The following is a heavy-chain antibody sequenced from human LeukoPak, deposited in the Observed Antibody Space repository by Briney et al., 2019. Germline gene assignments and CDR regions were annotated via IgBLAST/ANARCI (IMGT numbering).Heavy chain of an antibody. V-gene: IGHV3-21*01. D-gene: IGHD3-9*01. CDR1: GFTFSSYS. CDR2: ISSSSSYI. CDR3: ARGYYDILTGYSPDFDY. Sequence: GGSLRLSCAASGFTFSSYSMNWVRQAPGKGLEWVSSISSSSSYIYYADSVKGRFTISRDNAKNSLYLLMNSLRAEDTAVYYCARGYYDILTGYSPDFDYWGQGTLVTVSS. J-gene: IGHJ4*02.